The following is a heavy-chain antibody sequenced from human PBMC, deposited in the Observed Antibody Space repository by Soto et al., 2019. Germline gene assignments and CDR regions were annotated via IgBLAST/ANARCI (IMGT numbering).Heavy chain of an antibody. Sequence: QVQLQESGPGLVKPSGTLSLTCSVSGGSISSSNWWSWVRQPPGKGLEWIGEIYHSGSTNYNPSLKSRVTISVDKAKNQFSLELSSVTAADTAVYYCARRRLLWFGEDEQVLDVWGQGTTVTV. CDR1: GGSISSSNW. V-gene: IGHV4-4*02. CDR2: IYHSGST. J-gene: IGHJ6*02. CDR3: ARRRLLWFGEDEQVLDV. D-gene: IGHD3-10*01.